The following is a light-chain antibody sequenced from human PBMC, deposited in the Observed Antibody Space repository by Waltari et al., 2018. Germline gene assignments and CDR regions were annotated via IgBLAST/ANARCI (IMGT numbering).Light chain of an antibody. CDR1: SSDIGGYNY. CDR3: SSYIDSTTLEL. V-gene: IGLV2-14*03. CDR2: DVS. Sequence: QSALTQPASVSGSPGQSITISCTVTSSDIGGYNYVSWYQQVPGKAPRLIIYDVSYRPSGVSSRFSGSKSGNTASLTISGLQAGDEADYFCSSYIDSTTLELFGGGTSLTVL. J-gene: IGLJ2*01.